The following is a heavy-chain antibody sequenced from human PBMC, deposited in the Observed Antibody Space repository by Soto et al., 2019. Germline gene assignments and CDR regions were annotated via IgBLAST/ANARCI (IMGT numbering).Heavy chain of an antibody. CDR2: ISGSGGTI. V-gene: IGHV3-48*02. CDR1: GFTLSSYS. J-gene: IGHJ4*02. Sequence: EVQLVESGGGMVQPGGSLRVSCAASGFTLSSYSMHWVRQAPGKGLEWVSYISGSGGTIYYADSLKGRFTISRDNAKNSLSVQMNSLRDEDTTVYFCARETGLSSRGWSYDFDFWGQGTRVTVSS. D-gene: IGHD6-19*01. CDR3: ARETGLSSRGWSYDFDF.